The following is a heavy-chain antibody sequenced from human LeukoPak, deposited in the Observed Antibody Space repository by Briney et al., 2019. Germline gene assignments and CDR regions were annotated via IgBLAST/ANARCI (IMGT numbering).Heavy chain of an antibody. CDR2: IYYSGST. CDR1: GGSISSGDYY. CDR3: ASGREIIATLSY. V-gene: IGHV4-31*03. Sequence: PSQTLSLACTLSGGSISSGDYYWSWIRQHPGKGLEWIGYIYYSGSTYYNPSLKSRVTISVDTSKNQFSLNLNSVTAADTAVYYCASGREIIATLSYWGQGTLVTVSS. D-gene: IGHD5-12*01. J-gene: IGHJ4*02.